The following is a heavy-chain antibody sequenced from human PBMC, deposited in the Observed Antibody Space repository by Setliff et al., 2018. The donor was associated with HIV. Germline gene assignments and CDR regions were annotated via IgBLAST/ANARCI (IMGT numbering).Heavy chain of an antibody. V-gene: IGHV3-30*15. CDR3: ARSVIGYHYYGMDV. J-gene: IGHJ6*02. CDR1: GFTFSSYA. CDR2: ISYDGSNK. D-gene: IGHD3-10*01. Sequence: PGGSLRLSCAASGFTFSSYAMHWVRQAPGKGLEWVAVISYDGSNKYYADSVKGRFTISRDNSKNTLYLQMSSLRAEDTAVYYCARSVIGYHYYGMDVWGQGTLVTVSS.